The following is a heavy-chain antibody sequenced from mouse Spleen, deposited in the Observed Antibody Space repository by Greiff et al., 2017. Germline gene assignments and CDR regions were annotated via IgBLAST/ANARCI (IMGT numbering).Heavy chain of an antibody. Sequence: VQLQQSGAELVRPGASVTLSCKASGYTFTDYEMHWVKQTPVHGLEWIGAIDPETGGTAYNQKFKGKAILTADKSSSTAYMELRSLTSEDSAVYYCTEGYYEAYWGQGTLVTVSA. CDR2: IDPETGGT. V-gene: IGHV1-15*01. CDR1: GYTFTDYE. CDR3: TEGYYEAY. J-gene: IGHJ3*01. D-gene: IGHD2-3*01.